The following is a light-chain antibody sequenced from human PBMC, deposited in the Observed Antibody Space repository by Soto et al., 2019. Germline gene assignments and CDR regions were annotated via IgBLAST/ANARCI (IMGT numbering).Light chain of an antibody. J-gene: IGLJ2*01. CDR3: AAWDDSLNSYVI. Sequence: QSVLTQPPSASGTPGQRVSISCSGSSSNIGSNPVNWYQQVPGTAPKLLIYGTYQRPSGVPDRFSGSKSGTSPSLAISGLQSEDEADYYCAAWDDSLNSYVIFGGGTQLTVL. CDR2: GTY. CDR1: SSNIGSNP. V-gene: IGLV1-44*01.